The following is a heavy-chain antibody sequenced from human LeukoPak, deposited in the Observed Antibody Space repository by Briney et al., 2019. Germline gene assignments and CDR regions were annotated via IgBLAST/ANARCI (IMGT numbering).Heavy chain of an antibody. D-gene: IGHD4-17*01. CDR1: GGAFSGYY. V-gene: IGHV4-34*01. Sequence: SETLSLTCAVYGGAFSGYYWSWIRQPPGKRQELIGEINHSGSTNPNPSLKSRVTISVDTSKNQFSLKLSSVTAADTAVYHCARLVSGDYGDYFDYWGQGTLVTVSS. J-gene: IGHJ4*02. CDR2: INHSGST. CDR3: ARLVSGDYGDYFDY.